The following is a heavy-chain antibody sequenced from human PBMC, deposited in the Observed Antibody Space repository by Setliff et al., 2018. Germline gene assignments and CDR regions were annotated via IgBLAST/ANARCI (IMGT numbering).Heavy chain of an antibody. V-gene: IGHV1-69*13. J-gene: IGHJ3*02. CDR3: ARSPANGGHDAFDI. CDR2: IMPKFGTP. D-gene: IGHD6-25*01. CDR1: GGTFSNYC. Sequence: SVKVSCKASGGTFSNYCISWVRQAPGQGLEWMGGIMPKFGTPNRSQKFQGRVTITADESTSTAYMELSGLTSEDTAVYYCARSPANGGHDAFDIWGQGTMVTVS.